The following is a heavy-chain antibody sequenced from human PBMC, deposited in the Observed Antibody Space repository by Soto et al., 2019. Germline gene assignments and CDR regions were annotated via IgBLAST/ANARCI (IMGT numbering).Heavy chain of an antibody. V-gene: IGHV4-39*01. Sequence: SETLSLTCTVSGGSIISSSNNWGRIRQPPGKGLEWIGSMYYTGSTYYNPSLRSRDTISVDRSKNQFSLKLSSVTAADTAVYYCARHLYTGRWYNWFDPWGQGTRVTVSS. D-gene: IGHD3-16*01. J-gene: IGHJ5*02. CDR2: MYYTGST. CDR1: GGSIISSSNN. CDR3: ARHLYTGRWYNWFDP.